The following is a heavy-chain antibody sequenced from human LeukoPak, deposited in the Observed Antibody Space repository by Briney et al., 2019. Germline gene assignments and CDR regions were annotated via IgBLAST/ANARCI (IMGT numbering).Heavy chain of an antibody. CDR3: ASRYYYDSSGYPHAFDI. J-gene: IGHJ3*02. CDR2: IYPGDSDT. CDR1: GYSFTSYW. D-gene: IGHD3-22*01. Sequence: KIGESLKISCKGSGYSFTSYWIGWVRPMPGKGLEWMGIIYPGDSDTRYSPSFQGQVTISADKSISTAYLQWSSLKASDTAMYYCASRYYYDSSGYPHAFDIWGQGTRVTVSS. V-gene: IGHV5-51*01.